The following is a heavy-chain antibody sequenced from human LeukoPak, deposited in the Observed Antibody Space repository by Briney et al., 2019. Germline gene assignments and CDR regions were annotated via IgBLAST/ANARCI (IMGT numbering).Heavy chain of an antibody. D-gene: IGHD6-13*01. CDR1: GGSFSTYA. CDR2: ISAYNGNT. V-gene: IGHV1-2*04. Sequence: ASVKVSCKSSGGSFSTYAVNWVRQAPGQGLEWMGWISAYNGNTNYAQKFQGWVTMTRDTSISTAYMELSRLRSDDTTVYYCARGTAAGNWFDPWGQGTLVTVSS. J-gene: IGHJ5*02. CDR3: ARGTAAGNWFDP.